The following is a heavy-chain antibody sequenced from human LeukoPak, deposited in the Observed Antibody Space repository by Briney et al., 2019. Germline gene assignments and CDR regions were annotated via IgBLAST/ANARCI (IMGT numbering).Heavy chain of an antibody. CDR3: AKCRGGSCYYFDY. V-gene: IGHV3-23*01. CDR2: VGSSGSST. D-gene: IGHD2-15*01. CDR1: GFTFSGYA. J-gene: IGHJ4*02. Sequence: GGSLRLSCAASGFTFSGYAMSWVRQAPGKGLEWVSAVGSSGSSTYYADSVQGRFTISRDNSPNTLYLQMSSPRAEDTAVYYCAKCRGGSCYYFDYWGQGTLVTVSP.